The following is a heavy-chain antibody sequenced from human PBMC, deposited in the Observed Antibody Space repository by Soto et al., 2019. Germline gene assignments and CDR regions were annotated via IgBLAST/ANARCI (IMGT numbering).Heavy chain of an antibody. D-gene: IGHD2-15*01. Sequence: QVQLVQSGAEVTKPGSSVKVSCKASGGTFSSYTISWVRQAPGQGLEWMGRIIPIRGIANYAQKFQGRVTITADKSTSTAYMELRSLRSEDTAVYYCARVAGYVDYWGQGTLVTVSS. CDR2: IIPIRGIA. CDR3: ARVAGYVDY. V-gene: IGHV1-69*02. CDR1: GGTFSSYT. J-gene: IGHJ4*02.